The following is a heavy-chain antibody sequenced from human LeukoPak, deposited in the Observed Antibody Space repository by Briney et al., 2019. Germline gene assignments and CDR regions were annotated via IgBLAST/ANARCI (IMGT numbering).Heavy chain of an antibody. CDR3: ARDFHDYGDYEQSDY. CDR2: ISSSGSTI. Sequence: GGSLRLSCAAPGFTFSDDYMSWIRQAPGKGLEWVSYISSSGSTIYYADSVKGRFTISRDNAKNSLYLQMNSLRAEDTAVYYCARDFHDYGDYEQSDYWGQGTLVTVSS. J-gene: IGHJ4*02. V-gene: IGHV3-11*01. D-gene: IGHD4-17*01. CDR1: GFTFSDDY.